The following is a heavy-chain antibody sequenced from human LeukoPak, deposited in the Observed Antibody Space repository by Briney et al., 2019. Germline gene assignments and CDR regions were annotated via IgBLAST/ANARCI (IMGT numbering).Heavy chain of an antibody. CDR1: GLSLTTSGVG. V-gene: IGHV2-5*02. CDR2: IYWDDIK. CDR3: AQHTYNDNWHGWFDS. J-gene: IGHJ5*01. Sequence: SGPTLVKPTQTLTLTCTLSGLSLTTSGVGVGWIRQPPGKALEWLALIYWDDIKGYSPSLKNRLTITKDTSKNQVVLTMTNMDPVDTATYYCAQHTYNDNWHGWFDSWGQGILVTASS. D-gene: IGHD1-1*01.